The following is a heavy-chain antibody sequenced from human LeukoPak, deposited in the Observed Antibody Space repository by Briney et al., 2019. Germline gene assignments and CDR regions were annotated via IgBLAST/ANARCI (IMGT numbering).Heavy chain of an antibody. Sequence: GGSLRLSCAASGFTVSSNYMTWVRHAPGKGREWVSLIYSGDNTYYADSVKGRFTISRDNSNNTLYFQMNSLRAEDTAVYYCAGRRRDGYFDYWGQGTLVTVSS. V-gene: IGHV3-53*01. CDR2: IYSGDNT. CDR1: GFTVSSNY. D-gene: IGHD5-24*01. CDR3: AGRRRDGYFDY. J-gene: IGHJ4*02.